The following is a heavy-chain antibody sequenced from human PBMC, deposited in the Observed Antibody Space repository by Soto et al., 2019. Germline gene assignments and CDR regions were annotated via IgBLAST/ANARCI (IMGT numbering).Heavy chain of an antibody. CDR2: IYDTGNT. CDR1: GGSITSSGFW. D-gene: IGHD4-17*01. J-gene: IGHJ5*02. CDR3: ATRAYGDPFDP. Sequence: HLQLQESGPGLVKSSETLSLTCAVSGGSITSSGFWWSWIRQPPGKGLEWIATIYDTGNTFYNPSLRSRVTISADTSKTQFALNLNSVTAADTAVYYCATRAYGDPFDPWGQGTLVTVSS. V-gene: IGHV4-39*01.